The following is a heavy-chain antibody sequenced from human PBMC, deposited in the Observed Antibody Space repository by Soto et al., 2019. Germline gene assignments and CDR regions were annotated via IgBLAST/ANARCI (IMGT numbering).Heavy chain of an antibody. CDR2: ISSSSSTI. CDR3: ARDALSKDGYNYYWYFDL. CDR1: GFTFSSYS. Sequence: GGSLRLSCAASGFTFSSYSMNWVRQAPGKGLEWVSYISSSSSTIYYADSVKGRFTISRDNAKNSLYLQMNSLRDEDTAVYYCARDALSKDGYNYYWYFDLWGRGTLVTVSS. D-gene: IGHD5-12*01. V-gene: IGHV3-48*02. J-gene: IGHJ2*01.